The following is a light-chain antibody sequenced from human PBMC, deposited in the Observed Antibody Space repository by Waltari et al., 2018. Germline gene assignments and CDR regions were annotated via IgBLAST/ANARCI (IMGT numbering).Light chain of an antibody. J-gene: IGLJ1*01. CDR3: MIWHSRAYV. V-gene: IGLV5-45*02. CDR2: YKSDSVK. CDR1: SGINVGSYR. Sequence: QAVLTQPSSLSASPGASASLTFTFGSGINVGSYRIYWYQQKPGSPPQYLLNYKSDSVKEQGFGVPSRLFGSKDASANAGILVISGLQSEDEADYYCMIWHSRAYVFGTGTKVSVL.